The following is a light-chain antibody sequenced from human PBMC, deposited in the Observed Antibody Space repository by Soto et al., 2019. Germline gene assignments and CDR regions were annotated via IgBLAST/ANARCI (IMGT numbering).Light chain of an antibody. J-gene: IGKJ1*01. V-gene: IGKV3-11*01. Sequence: EIVLTQSPATLSLSPGERATLSCRASQSVSSYLAWYQQKPGQAPRLLIYGASNRATGIPARFSGSGSGTDFTRTISSLEPEDFAVYYCQHRSNWPWTFGQGTKVEIK. CDR3: QHRSNWPWT. CDR1: QSVSSY. CDR2: GAS.